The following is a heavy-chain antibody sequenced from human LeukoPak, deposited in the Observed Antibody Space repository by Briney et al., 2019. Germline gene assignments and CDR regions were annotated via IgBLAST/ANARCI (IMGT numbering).Heavy chain of an antibody. Sequence: PGGSLRLSCAASGFTFSSYNMNWVRQAPGKGLEWVSSISSTSIYIYDADSVKGRFTISRDNVKNSLYLQMNSLRAEDTAVYYCARGGYSSAFEIWGQGTMVTVSS. CDR1: GFTFSSYN. J-gene: IGHJ3*02. CDR2: ISSTSIYI. CDR3: ARGGYSSAFEI. V-gene: IGHV3-21*01. D-gene: IGHD6-13*01.